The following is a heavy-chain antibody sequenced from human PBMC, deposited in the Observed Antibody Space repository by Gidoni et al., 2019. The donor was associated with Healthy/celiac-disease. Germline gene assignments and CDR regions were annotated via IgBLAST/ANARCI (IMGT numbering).Heavy chain of an antibody. CDR3: ASSSYYGSGSYKSPTDWLDS. D-gene: IGHD3-10*01. CDR2: IYHSGST. J-gene: IGHJ5*01. CDR1: GGSISSGGYS. V-gene: IGHV4-30-2*01. Sequence: QLQLQESVSGLVKPSQPLSLTCTVSGGSISSGGYSWSWIRQPPGKGLVWIGYIYHSGSTYYNSSLKSRVSISLDRSKNRFSLKLSSVTAADTAVYYCASSSYYGSGSYKSPTDWLDSWGQGTLVTVSS.